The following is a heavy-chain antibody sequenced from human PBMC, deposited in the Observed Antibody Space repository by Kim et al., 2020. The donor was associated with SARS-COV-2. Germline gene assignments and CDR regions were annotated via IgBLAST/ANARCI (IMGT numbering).Heavy chain of an antibody. V-gene: IGHV4-59*01. J-gene: IGHJ4*02. CDR1: GTSISYYY. Sequence: SETLSLTCTVSGTSISYYYWGWIRQPPGKGLEWIGYVYFSGDSDYSPSLKSRVTLSTDTSKNQISLHLSSVTAADTAMYYCAASYTLHDYYVYWGRGTPV. CDR2: VYFSGDS. CDR3: AASYTLHDYYVY. D-gene: IGHD3-10*01.